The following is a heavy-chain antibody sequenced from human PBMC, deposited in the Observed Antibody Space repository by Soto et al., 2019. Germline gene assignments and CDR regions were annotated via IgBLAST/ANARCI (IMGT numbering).Heavy chain of an antibody. CDR3: AYSSTPFDY. D-gene: IGHD6-13*01. J-gene: IGHJ4*02. CDR2: VSHDGKVQ. Sequence: GGSLRLSCAASGFIFSNYGMQWVRQAPGEGLEWVAVVSHDGKVQYYADSVKGRFTISRDNSKNTVYLQMNSLRAEDTAVYYCAYSSTPFDYWGQGTLLTVSS. CDR1: GFIFSNYG. V-gene: IGHV3-30*03.